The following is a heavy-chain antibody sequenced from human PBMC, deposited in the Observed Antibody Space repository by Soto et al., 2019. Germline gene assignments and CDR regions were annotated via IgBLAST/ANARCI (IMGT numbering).Heavy chain of an antibody. CDR1: GFSVSSNY. J-gene: IGHJ4*02. CDR2: IYSGGRT. CDR3: ARGVQWLGDFDY. V-gene: IGHV3-53*01. D-gene: IGHD6-19*01. Sequence: EVQLVESGGGLIQPGGSLRLSCAASGFSVSSNYMSWVRQAPGKGLEWVSVIYSGGRTDYADSVKARFTISRDNSKNTLYLQMNSLRAEDTAVYYCARGVQWLGDFDYWGQGTLVTVSS.